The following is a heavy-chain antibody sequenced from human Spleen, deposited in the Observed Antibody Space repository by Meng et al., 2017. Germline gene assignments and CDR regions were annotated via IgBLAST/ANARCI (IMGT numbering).Heavy chain of an antibody. CDR3: ARAGLYYYDSSGYTIFQH. CDR1: GGSISSGSYY. V-gene: IGHV4-61*02. D-gene: IGHD3-22*01. Sequence: SETLSLTCTVSGGSISSGSYYWSWIRQPAGKGLEWIGRIYTSGSTNYNPSLKSRVTISVDTSKNQFSLKLSSVTAADTAVYYCARAGLYYYDSSGYTIFQHWGQGTLVTVSS. CDR2: IYTSGST. J-gene: IGHJ1*01.